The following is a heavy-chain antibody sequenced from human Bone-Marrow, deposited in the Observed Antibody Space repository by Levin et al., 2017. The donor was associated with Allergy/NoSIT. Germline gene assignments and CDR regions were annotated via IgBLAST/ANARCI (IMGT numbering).Heavy chain of an antibody. V-gene: IGHV1-2*02. CDR3: ARDAIAATDY. J-gene: IGHJ4*02. CDR2: INPDSGDT. Sequence: ASVKVSCKASGYTFTDYYMHWVRQAPGQGLEWMGRINPDSGDTNYAQKFQGRVTMTRDTSITTAYMDLSRLRSDDTAVYYCARDAIAATDYWGQGTLVTVSS. CDR1: GYTFTDYY. D-gene: IGHD6-13*01.